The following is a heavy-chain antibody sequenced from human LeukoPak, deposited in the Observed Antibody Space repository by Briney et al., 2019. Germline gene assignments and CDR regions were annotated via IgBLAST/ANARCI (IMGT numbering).Heavy chain of an antibody. D-gene: IGHD3-3*01. J-gene: IGHJ4*02. CDR1: GFTFSSFA. CDR3: ARESGELALFGVVRGHFDY. V-gene: IGHV3-23*01. CDR2: ISLNGDGT. Sequence: GGSLRLSCAASGFTFSSFAMTWVRQAPGKGLQWVSAISLNGDGTSYADSVKGRFTISRDNSKNTMFLQMNSLRADDTAVYYCARESGELALFGVVRGHFDYWGQGTLVTVSS.